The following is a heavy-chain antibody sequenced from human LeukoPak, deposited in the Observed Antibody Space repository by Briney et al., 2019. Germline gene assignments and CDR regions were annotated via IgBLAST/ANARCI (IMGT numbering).Heavy chain of an antibody. CDR1: GFTFSSYA. J-gene: IGHJ4*02. Sequence: PGGSLRLSCAASGFTFSSYAMSWVRQAPGKGLEWVSAISGSGGSTYYADSVKGRFTISRDNSKNTLYLQMNSLRAEDTAVYYCAKGYYYDSSGYHNYFDYWGQGTLVTVSS. CDR2: ISGSGGST. V-gene: IGHV3-23*01. D-gene: IGHD3-22*01. CDR3: AKGYYYDSSGYHNYFDY.